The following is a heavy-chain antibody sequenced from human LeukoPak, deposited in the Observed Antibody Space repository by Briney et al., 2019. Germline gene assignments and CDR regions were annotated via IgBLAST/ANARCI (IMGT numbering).Heavy chain of an antibody. Sequence: SETLSLTCAVYGGSFSGYYWSWIRQPPGKGLEWIGEINHSGSTNYNPSLKSRVTISVDTSKNQFSLKLSSVTAADTAVYYCARGYYGLGSYHWFDPWGQGTLVTVS. D-gene: IGHD3-10*01. CDR2: INHSGST. CDR1: GGSFSGYY. V-gene: IGHV4-34*01. J-gene: IGHJ5*02. CDR3: ARGYYGLGSYHWFDP.